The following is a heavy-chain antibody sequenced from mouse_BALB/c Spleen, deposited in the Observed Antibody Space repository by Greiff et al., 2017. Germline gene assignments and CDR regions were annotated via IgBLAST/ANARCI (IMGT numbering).Heavy chain of an antibody. CDR3: ARWYDYDVGYAMDY. D-gene: IGHD2-4*01. V-gene: IGHV14-3*02. J-gene: IGHJ4*01. CDR1: GFNIKDTY. CDR2: IDPANGNT. Sequence: EVKLMESGAELVKPGASVKLSCTASGFNIKDTYMHWVKQRPEQGLEWIGRIDPANGNTKYDPKFQGKATITADTYSNTAYLQLSSLTSEDTAVYYCARWYDYDVGYAMDYWGQGTSVTVSS.